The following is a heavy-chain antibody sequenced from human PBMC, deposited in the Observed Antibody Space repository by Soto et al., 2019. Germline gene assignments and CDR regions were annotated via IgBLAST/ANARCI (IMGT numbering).Heavy chain of an antibody. J-gene: IGHJ6*02. V-gene: IGHV3-30-3*01. CDR3: ARANTAPRGYSYGGYGMDV. CDR1: GFTFSSYA. D-gene: IGHD5-18*01. Sequence: ESGGGVVQPGRSLRLSCAASGFTFSSYAMHWVRQAPGKGLEWVAVISYDGSNKYYADSVKGRFTISRDNSKNTLYLQMNSLRAEDTAVYYCARANTAPRGYSYGGYGMDVWGQGTTVTVSS. CDR2: ISYDGSNK.